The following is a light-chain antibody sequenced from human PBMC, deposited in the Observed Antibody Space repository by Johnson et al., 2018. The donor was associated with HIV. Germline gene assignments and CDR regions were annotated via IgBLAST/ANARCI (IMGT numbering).Light chain of an antibody. V-gene: IGLV1-51*02. Sequence: QSVLTQPPSVSAAPGQKVTISCSGSSSNIGKNYVSWYQQLPGTAPKVLIYENNKRPSGIPDRFSASKSGTSATLGITGLQTGDEADYYCGTWDSSLSAHYVFGTGTKVTVL. CDR2: ENN. J-gene: IGLJ1*01. CDR1: SSNIGKNY. CDR3: GTWDSSLSAHYV.